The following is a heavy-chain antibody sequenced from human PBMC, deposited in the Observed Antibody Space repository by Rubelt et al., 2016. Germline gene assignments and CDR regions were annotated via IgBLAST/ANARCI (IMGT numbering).Heavy chain of an antibody. CDR1: GFTFSSHW. D-gene: IGHD2-15*01. Sequence: VQLVESGGGLVQPGGSLRLSCVVSGFTFSSHWMNWVRQAPGKGLVWVSAISGSGSSTYYADSVKGRFTMSRDNSKNTLYLQMNSLRAEDTAVYYCAKASRYCASGSCPPYNDYFDSWGQGTQVHVSS. CDR2: ISGSGSST. J-gene: IGHJ4*02. CDR3: AKASRYCASGSCPPYNDYFDS. V-gene: IGHV3-23*04.